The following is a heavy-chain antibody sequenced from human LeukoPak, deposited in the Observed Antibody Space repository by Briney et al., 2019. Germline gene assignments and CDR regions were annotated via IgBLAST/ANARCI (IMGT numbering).Heavy chain of an antibody. D-gene: IGHD2-21*02. CDR2: INHSGST. Sequence: SETLSLTCAVYGGSFSNYYWNWIRQPPGKGLEWIGEINHSGSTNYNPSLKSRVSISVDTSKSQFSLKLSSMTAADTAVYYCAREAYCGGDCYSGFDYWGQGTLVTVPS. V-gene: IGHV4-34*01. CDR1: GGSFSNYY. J-gene: IGHJ4*02. CDR3: AREAYCGGDCYSGFDY.